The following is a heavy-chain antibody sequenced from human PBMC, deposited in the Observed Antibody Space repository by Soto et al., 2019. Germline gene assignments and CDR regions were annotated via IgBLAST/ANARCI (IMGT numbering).Heavy chain of an antibody. Sequence: GASVKVSCKASGYTFTSYGISWVRQAPGQGLEWMGWISAYNGNTNYAQKLQGRVTMTTDTSTSTAHMELRSLRSDDTAVYYCARDNSNYRYYGMDVWGQGTTVTVSS. D-gene: IGHD4-4*01. CDR3: ARDNSNYRYYGMDV. J-gene: IGHJ6*02. V-gene: IGHV1-18*04. CDR1: GYTFTSYG. CDR2: ISAYNGNT.